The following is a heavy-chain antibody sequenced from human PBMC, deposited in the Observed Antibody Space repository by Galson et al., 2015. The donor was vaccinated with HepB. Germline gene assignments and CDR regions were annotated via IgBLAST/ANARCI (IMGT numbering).Heavy chain of an antibody. Sequence: SVKVSCKASGYTFTNYAMNWVRQAPGQGLEWMGWINTNTGSPTYAQGFQGRFVFSLDTSVNTAYLQITNLQAEDTAIYYCARHVTSSLDSWGQGTLVTVSS. CDR2: INTNTGSP. CDR3: ARHVTSSLDS. CDR1: GYTFTNYA. J-gene: IGHJ5*01. D-gene: IGHD2-21*02. V-gene: IGHV7-4-1*02.